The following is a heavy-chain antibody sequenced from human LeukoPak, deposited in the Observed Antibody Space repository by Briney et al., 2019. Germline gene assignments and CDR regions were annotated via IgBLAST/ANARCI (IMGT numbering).Heavy chain of an antibody. V-gene: IGHV1-2*04. CDR3: ARGLMVRGVSLDY. CDR2: INPNSGGT. D-gene: IGHD3-10*01. CDR1: GYTFTSYG. J-gene: IGHJ4*02. Sequence: ASVKVSCKASGYTFTSYGISWVRQAPGQGLEWMGWINPNSGGTNYAQKFQGWVTMTRDTSISTAYMELSRLRSDDTAVYYCARGLMVRGVSLDYWGQGALVMVSS.